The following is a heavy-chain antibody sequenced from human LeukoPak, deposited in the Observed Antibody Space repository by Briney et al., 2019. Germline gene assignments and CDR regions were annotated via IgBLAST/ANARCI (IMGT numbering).Heavy chain of an antibody. CDR3: AKVGDYVSGSYRPYAFDM. Sequence: PGGSLRLSCAASGFTFSNYGMSWVRQAPGKGLEWVSAINGIGISTYYADSVKGRFTISRDNSKNTLYLQMNSLRAEDTAVYYCAKVGDYVSGSYRPYAFDMWGQGTMVTVSS. CDR2: INGIGIST. J-gene: IGHJ3*02. V-gene: IGHV3-23*01. CDR1: GFTFSNYG. D-gene: IGHD3-16*02.